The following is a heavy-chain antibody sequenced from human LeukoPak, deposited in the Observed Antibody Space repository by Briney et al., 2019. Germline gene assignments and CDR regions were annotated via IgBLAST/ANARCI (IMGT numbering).Heavy chain of an antibody. CDR3: AKEGYSSGWYSVAYYYYYYMDV. CDR1: GFTFSSYG. J-gene: IGHJ6*03. D-gene: IGHD6-19*01. V-gene: IGHV3-30*02. CDR2: IRYDGSNK. Sequence: AGGSLRLSCAASGFTFSSYGMHWVRQAPGKGLEWVAFIRYDGSNKYYADSVKGRFTISRDNSKNTLYLQMNSLRAEDTAVYYCAKEGYSSGWYSVAYYYYYYMDVWGKGTTVTISS.